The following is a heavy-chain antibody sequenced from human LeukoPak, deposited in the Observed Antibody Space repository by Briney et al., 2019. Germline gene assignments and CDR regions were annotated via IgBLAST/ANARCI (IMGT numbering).Heavy chain of an antibody. D-gene: IGHD4-17*01. J-gene: IGHJ5*02. CDR3: TTYGDYGGLSDH. CDR1: GFTFSNPW. CDR2: IKSKTDGGTT. V-gene: IGHV3-15*01. Sequence: GGSLRLSCAASGFTFSNPWMSWVRQAPGKGLEWVGRIKSKTDGGTTEYAAAVQGRFTISRDDSKNTLYLQMNSLKTEDTAVYYCTTYGDYGGLSDHWGQGTLVTVSS.